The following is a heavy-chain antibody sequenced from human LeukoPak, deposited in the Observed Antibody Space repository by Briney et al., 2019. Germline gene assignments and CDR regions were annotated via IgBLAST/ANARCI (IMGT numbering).Heavy chain of an antibody. D-gene: IGHD1-26*01. CDR1: GGSFSGYY. CDR3: ARGGGNIVGATTDY. J-gene: IGHJ4*02. Sequence: PSETLSLTCAVYGGSFSGYYWSWIRQPPGKGLEWIGEINHSGSTNYNPSLKSRVTISVDTSKNQFSLKLSSVTAADTAVYYCARGGGNIVGATTDYWGQGTLVTVSS. V-gene: IGHV4-34*01. CDR2: INHSGST.